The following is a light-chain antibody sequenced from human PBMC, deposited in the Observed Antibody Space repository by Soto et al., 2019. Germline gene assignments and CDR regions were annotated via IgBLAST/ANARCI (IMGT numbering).Light chain of an antibody. J-gene: IGLJ2*01. V-gene: IGLV2-11*01. CDR2: DVS. CDR3: CSYAGSYTLGV. CDR1: SSNVGGYNY. Sequence: QSVLTQPRSVSGSPGQSVTISCTGTSSNVGGYNYVSWYQQQTGKAPKLMIYDVSTRPSGVPDRFSGSKSGNTASLTISGLQAEDEACYYCCSYAGSYTLGVFGGGTKLTVL.